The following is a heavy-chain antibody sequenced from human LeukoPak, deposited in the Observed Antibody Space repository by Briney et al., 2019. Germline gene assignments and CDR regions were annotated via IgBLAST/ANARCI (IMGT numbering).Heavy chain of an antibody. CDR1: GFTFDDYG. J-gene: IGHJ6*03. D-gene: IGHD3/OR15-3a*01. V-gene: IGHV3-20*04. Sequence: GGSLRLSCAASGFTFDDYGMSWVRQAPGKGLEWVSGINWNGGSRGCADSVKGRFTMSRDNAKNSLYLQMNSLRAEDTALYYCARRAADDLYYMDVWGKGTTVTVSS. CDR3: ARRAADDLYYMDV. CDR2: INWNGGSR.